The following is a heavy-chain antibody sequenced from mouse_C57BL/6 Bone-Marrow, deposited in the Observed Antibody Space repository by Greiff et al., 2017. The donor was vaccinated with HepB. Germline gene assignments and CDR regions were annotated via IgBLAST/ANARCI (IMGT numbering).Heavy chain of an antibody. J-gene: IGHJ2*01. CDR1: GYTFTSYW. CDR3: AREGDYSNYEY. D-gene: IGHD2-5*01. Sequence: QVQLQQSGAELVKPGASVKMSCKASGYTFTSYWITWVKQRPGQGLEWIGDIYPGSGSTNYNEKFKSKATLTVDTSSSTAYMQLSSLTSEDSAVYYCAREGDYSNYEYWGQGTTLTVSS. V-gene: IGHV1-55*01. CDR2: IYPGSGST.